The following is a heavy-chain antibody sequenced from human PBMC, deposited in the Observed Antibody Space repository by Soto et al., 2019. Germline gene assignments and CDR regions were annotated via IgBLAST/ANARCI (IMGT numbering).Heavy chain of an antibody. Sequence: SETLSLTCTVSGGSISSSSYYWGWIRQPPGKGLEWIGSIYYSGSTYYNPSLKSRVTISVDTSKNQFSLKLSSVTAADTAVYYCATLATYGSGSYSPYHYYGMAVWGKGTSVPVSS. D-gene: IGHD3-10*01. CDR1: GGSISSSSYY. CDR2: IYYSGST. V-gene: IGHV4-39*01. J-gene: IGHJ6*04. CDR3: ATLATYGSGSYSPYHYYGMAV.